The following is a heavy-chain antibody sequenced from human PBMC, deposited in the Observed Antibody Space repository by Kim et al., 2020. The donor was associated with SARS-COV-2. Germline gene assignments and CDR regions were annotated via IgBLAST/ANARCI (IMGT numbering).Heavy chain of an antibody. Sequence: GGSLRLSCAASGFIFGDYSMNWVRQAPGKGLEWVSYISSNRNTIYYADSVKGRFTISRDNAKHSLYLQMTSLRDEDTAVYYCARGAPFCSGVNCYIDFWGQGTRLTVSS. V-gene: IGHV3-48*02. J-gene: IGHJ4*02. CDR2: ISSNRNTI. CDR1: GFIFGDYS. D-gene: IGHD2-15*01. CDR3: ARGAPFCSGVNCYIDF.